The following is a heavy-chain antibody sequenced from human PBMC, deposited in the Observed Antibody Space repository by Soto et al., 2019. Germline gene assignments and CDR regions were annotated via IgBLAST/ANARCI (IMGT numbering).Heavy chain of an antibody. CDR1: GGTFSSYA. CDR3: ARPRGYYYGMDV. CDR2: IIPIFGTA. Sequence: QVQLVQSGAEVKKPGSSVKVSCKASGGTFSSYAISWVRQAPGQGLEWMGGIIPIFGTANYAQKFQGRVXIXAXXSTSTAYRELSSLRSEDTAVYYCARPRGYYYGMDVWGQGTTVTVSS. J-gene: IGHJ6*02. V-gene: IGHV1-69*12.